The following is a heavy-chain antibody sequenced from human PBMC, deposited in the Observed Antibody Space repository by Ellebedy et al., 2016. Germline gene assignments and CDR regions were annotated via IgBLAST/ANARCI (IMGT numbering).Heavy chain of an antibody. V-gene: IGHV1-2*04. Sequence: ASVQVSCKASDYTFAAYCIHWVRQAPGRGLEWMGWICPNSGGTSYAQNFQGWVTITRDTSSSTAYMELNSLRADDTAVYYCAADRPGDGYLDYWGQGTLVTVSS. CDR2: ICPNSGGT. D-gene: IGHD3-16*01. J-gene: IGHJ4*02. CDR1: DYTFAAYC. CDR3: AADRPGDGYLDY.